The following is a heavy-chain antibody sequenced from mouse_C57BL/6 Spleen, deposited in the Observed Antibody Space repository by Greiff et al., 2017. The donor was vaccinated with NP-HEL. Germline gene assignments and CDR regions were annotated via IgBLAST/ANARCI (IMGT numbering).Heavy chain of an antibody. CDR3: ARDSSGGGYYAMDY. Sequence: QVQLQQPGAELVRPGTSVKLSCKASGYTFTSYWMHWVKQRPGQGLEWIGVIDPSDSYTNYTQKFKGQATLTVDTSSSTAYMQLSSLTSEDSAVYYCARDSSGGGYYAMDYWGQGTSVTVSS. J-gene: IGHJ4*01. CDR1: GYTFTSYW. CDR2: IDPSDSYT. V-gene: IGHV1-59*01. D-gene: IGHD3-2*02.